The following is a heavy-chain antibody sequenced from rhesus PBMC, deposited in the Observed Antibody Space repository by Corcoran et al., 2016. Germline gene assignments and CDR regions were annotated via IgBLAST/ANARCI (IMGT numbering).Heavy chain of an antibody. CDR2: ISGSSGST. CDR1: GGSVSSSNW. Sequence: QVQLQESGPGLVKPSETLSLTCAVSGGSVSSSNWWSWIRKPPGKGLEWIGYISGSSGSTYYNPSLKSRVTISTDTSKNQFSLKLSSVTAADTAVYYCARDPAGPFDYWGQGVLVTVSS. V-gene: IGHV4-65*01. CDR3: ARDPAGPFDY. J-gene: IGHJ4*01.